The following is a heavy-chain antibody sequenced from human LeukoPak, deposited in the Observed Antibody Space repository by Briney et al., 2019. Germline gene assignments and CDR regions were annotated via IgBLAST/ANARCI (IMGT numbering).Heavy chain of an antibody. Sequence: SVKVSCKASGGTFSSYAISWVRQAPGQGLEWMGGFIPIFGTANYAQKFQGRVTITADESTSTAYMELSSLRSEDTAVYYRASPRGSDCSGGSCYWDAFDIWGQGTMVTVSS. V-gene: IGHV1-69*13. D-gene: IGHD2-15*01. CDR3: ASPRGSDCSGGSCYWDAFDI. CDR1: GGTFSSYA. CDR2: FIPIFGTA. J-gene: IGHJ3*02.